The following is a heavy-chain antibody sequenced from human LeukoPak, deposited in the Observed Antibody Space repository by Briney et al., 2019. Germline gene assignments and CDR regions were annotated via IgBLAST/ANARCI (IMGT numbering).Heavy chain of an antibody. D-gene: IGHD3-10*02. V-gene: IGHV3-48*04. CDR1: GFTFSSYS. J-gene: IGHJ3*02. CDR3: ATLQTMSDAFDI. Sequence: GGSLRLSCAASGFTFSSYSMNWVRQAPGKGLEWVSYISSSSSTIYYADSVKGRFTISRDNAKNSLYLQMNSLRAEDTAVYYCATLQTMSDAFDIWGQGTMVTVSS. CDR2: ISSSSSTI.